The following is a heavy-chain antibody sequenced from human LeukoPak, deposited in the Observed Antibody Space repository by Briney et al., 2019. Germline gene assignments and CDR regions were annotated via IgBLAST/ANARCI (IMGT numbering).Heavy chain of an antibody. J-gene: IGHJ4*02. CDR2: ISSSSSYT. CDR3: AKEGTAMANDY. CDR1: GFSFSDHY. Sequence: GGSLRLSCAASGFSFSDHYMSWIRQAPGKGLEWVSYISSSSSYTNYVDSVRGRFTISRDNAKNSLYLQMNSVRAEDTAVYYCAKEGTAMANDYWGQGTLVTVSS. V-gene: IGHV3-11*06. D-gene: IGHD5-18*01.